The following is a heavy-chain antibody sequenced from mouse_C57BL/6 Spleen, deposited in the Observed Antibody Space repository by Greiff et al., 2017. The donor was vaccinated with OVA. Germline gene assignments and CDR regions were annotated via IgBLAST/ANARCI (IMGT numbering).Heavy chain of an antibody. D-gene: IGHD3-2*02. CDR1: GYTFTSYW. CDR3: ARSGTLDY. CDR2: IDPSDSYT. Sequence: QVQLQQPGAELVMPGASVKLSCKAPGYTFTSYWMHWVKQRPGQGLEWIGEIDPSDSYTNYNQKFKGKSTLTVDKSSSTAYMQLSSLTSEDSAVYYCARSGTLDYWGQGTTLTVSS. J-gene: IGHJ2*01. V-gene: IGHV1-69*01.